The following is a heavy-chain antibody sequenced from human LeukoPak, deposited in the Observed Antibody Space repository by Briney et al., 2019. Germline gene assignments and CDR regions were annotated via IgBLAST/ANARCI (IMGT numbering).Heavy chain of an antibody. Sequence: GGSLRLSCAASGFTVSSNYMSWVRQAPGKGLEWVSVMYSGGSRYYGDSVKGRFTISRDSSRNTVYLQMNSLNTEDTAVYFCARAIQQTTILWWWYAFDIWGQGTLVTVSS. D-gene: IGHD2-21*01. J-gene: IGHJ3*02. CDR3: ARAIQQTTILWWWYAFDI. CDR1: GFTVSSNY. CDR2: MYSGGSR. V-gene: IGHV3-53*01.